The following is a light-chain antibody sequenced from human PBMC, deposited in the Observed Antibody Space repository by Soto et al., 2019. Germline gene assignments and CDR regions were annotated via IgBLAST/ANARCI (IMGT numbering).Light chain of an antibody. CDR3: ATWDDSLSAWV. Sequence: QSVLTQPPSVSGAPGQRVTISCTGSRSNIGAGYDVHWYQQLPGTAPKLLIYRNNQRPSGAPDRFSGSKSGTSASLAIRGLRSDDEADYYCATWDDSLSAWVFGGGTKLTVL. CDR1: RSNIGAGYD. J-gene: IGLJ3*02. CDR2: RNN. V-gene: IGLV1-47*01.